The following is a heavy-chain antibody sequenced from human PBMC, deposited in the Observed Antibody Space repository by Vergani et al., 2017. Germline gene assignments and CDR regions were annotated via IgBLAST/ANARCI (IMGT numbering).Heavy chain of an antibody. CDR3: ATGYSGYDFDYYYYGMDV. J-gene: IGHJ6*02. CDR2: IIPILGIA. Sequence: QVQLVQSGAEVKKPGSSVKVSCKASGGTFSSYTISWVRQAPGQGLEWMGSIIPILGIANYAQKFQGRVTITADKSTSTAYMELSSLRSEDTAVYSCATGYSGYDFDYYYYGMDVGGQGTTVTVSS. V-gene: IGHV1-69*02. CDR1: GGTFSSYT. D-gene: IGHD5-12*01.